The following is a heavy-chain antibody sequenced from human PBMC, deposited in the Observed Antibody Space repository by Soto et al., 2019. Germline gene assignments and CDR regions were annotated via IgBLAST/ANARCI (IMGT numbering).Heavy chain of an antibody. D-gene: IGHD3-16*01. CDR3: ARHPGGNHYYYGMDV. Sequence: QVQLVQSGAEVKKPGSSVKVSCKASGGTFSSYAISWVRQAPGQGLEWMGGIIPIFGTADYAQKFQGRVTITADDFTSTGYNEPSSPRSEDPAVYYCARHPGGNHYYYGMDVWGQGTTVTVSS. V-gene: IGHV1-69*12. CDR2: IIPIFGTA. J-gene: IGHJ6*02. CDR1: GGTFSSYA.